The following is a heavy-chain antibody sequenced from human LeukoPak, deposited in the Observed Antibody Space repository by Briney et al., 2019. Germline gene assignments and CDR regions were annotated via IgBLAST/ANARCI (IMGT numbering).Heavy chain of an antibody. J-gene: IGHJ4*02. CDR3: AREPPHYYGSGSPPNY. Sequence: ASVKVSCKSSGYTFTSYGISWVRQAPGQGLEWMGWISAYNGNTNYAQKLQGRVTMTTDTSTSTAYMELRSLRSDDTAVYYCAREPPHYYGSGSPPNYWGQGTLVTVSS. CDR2: ISAYNGNT. D-gene: IGHD3-10*01. V-gene: IGHV1-18*01. CDR1: GYTFTSYG.